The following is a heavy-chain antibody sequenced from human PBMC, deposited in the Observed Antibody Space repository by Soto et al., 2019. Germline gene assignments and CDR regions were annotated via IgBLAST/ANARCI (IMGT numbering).Heavy chain of an antibody. CDR2: ISYDGSNK. J-gene: IGHJ5*02. D-gene: IGHD4-4*01. V-gene: IGHV3-30*18. CDR1: GFTFSSYG. CDR3: AKSFIDDYRLFDP. Sequence: GGSLRLSCAASGFTFSSYGMHWVRQAPGKGLEWVAVISYDGSNKYYADSVKGRFTISRDNSKNTLYLQMNSLRAEDTAVYYCAKSFIDDYRLFDPWGQGTLATVSS.